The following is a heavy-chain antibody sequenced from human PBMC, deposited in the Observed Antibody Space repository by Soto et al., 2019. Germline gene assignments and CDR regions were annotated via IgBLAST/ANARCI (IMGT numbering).Heavy chain of an antibody. Sequence: PGGSLRLSCAASGFTFSSYSMNWVRQAPGKGLEWVSYISSSSSTIYYADSVKGRFTISRDNAKNSLYLQMNSLRDEDTAVYYCARDRPTVTYYYYYGMDVWAQGTTVTVSS. CDR2: ISSSSSTI. CDR1: GFTFSSYS. J-gene: IGHJ6*02. CDR3: ARDRPTVTYYYYYGMDV. D-gene: IGHD4-17*01. V-gene: IGHV3-48*02.